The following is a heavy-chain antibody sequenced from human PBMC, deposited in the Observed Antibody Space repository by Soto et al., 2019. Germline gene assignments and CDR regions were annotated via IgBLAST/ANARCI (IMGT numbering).Heavy chain of an antibody. CDR2: ISGSGGST. Sequence: GGSLRLSCAASGFTFSSYAMSWVRQAPGKGLEWVSAISGSGGSTYYADSVKGRFTISRDNSKNTLYLQMNSLRAEDTAVYYCAKPRGALSGGMDVWGQATTVTVSS. J-gene: IGHJ6*02. CDR1: GFTFSSYA. CDR3: AKPRGALSGGMDV. D-gene: IGHD3-10*01. V-gene: IGHV3-23*01.